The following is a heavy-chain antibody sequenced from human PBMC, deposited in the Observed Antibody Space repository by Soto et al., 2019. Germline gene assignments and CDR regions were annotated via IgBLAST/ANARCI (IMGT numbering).Heavy chain of an antibody. CDR2: LDPV. Sequence: VASVKVSCKVSGHTLTELSIHWVRQAPGKGLEWMGSLDPVFPQKFQGRVTMTEDTSTDTAYMELSSLRSDDTAVYYCATDLYSNSSPVYWGQGTLVTVSS. J-gene: IGHJ4*02. V-gene: IGHV1-24*01. CDR3: ATDLYSNSSPVY. CDR1: GHTLTELS. D-gene: IGHD6-6*01.